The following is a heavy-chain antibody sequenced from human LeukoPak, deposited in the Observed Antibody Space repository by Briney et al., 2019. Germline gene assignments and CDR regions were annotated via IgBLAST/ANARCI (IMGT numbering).Heavy chain of an antibody. J-gene: IGHJ5*02. V-gene: IGHV3-7*03. CDR1: GFTFSSYW. CDR2: IKQDGSEK. Sequence: PGGSLRLSCAASGFTFSSYWMSWVRQAPGKGLEWVANIKQDGSEKYYVDSVKGRFTISRDNAKNSLYLQMNSLRPEDMALYYCAKGNSGSYSQDWFDPWGQGTLVTVSS. CDR3: AKGNSGSYSQDWFDP. D-gene: IGHD1-26*01.